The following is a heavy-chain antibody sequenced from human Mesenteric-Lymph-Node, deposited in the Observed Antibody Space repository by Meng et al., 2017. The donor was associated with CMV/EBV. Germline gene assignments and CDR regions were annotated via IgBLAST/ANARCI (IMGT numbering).Heavy chain of an antibody. CDR1: GGSFSGHY. D-gene: IGHD2-2*01. V-gene: IGHV4-34*01. CDR2: INQSGST. J-gene: IGHJ4*02. Sequence: CGGSFSGHYWSLIRQPPGKGLEWIGEINQSGSTNYNPSLKSRVTVSVDPSKNQFSLKLSSVTAADSAVYYCARAYCSSSGCFLYLDYWGRGTLVTVSS. CDR3: ARAYCSSSGCFLYLDY.